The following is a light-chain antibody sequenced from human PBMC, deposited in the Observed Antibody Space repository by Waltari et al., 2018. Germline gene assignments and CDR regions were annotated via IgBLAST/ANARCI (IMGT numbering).Light chain of an antibody. CDR1: QSLVRSDGNTY. V-gene: IGKV2-30*02. CDR2: KVA. CDR3: MQKTHWPST. Sequence: VVMTPSPLSLPVTLGQPASISCRSSQSLVRSDGNTYLNWFQQRPGQSPRRLIYKVADRDSGVPDRFNGSGSGTDFTLNISRVEAEDIAVYYCMQKTHWPSTFGQGTKLEIK. J-gene: IGKJ2*01.